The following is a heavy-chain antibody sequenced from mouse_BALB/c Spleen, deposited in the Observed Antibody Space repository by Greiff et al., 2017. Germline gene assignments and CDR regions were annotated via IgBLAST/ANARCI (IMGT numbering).Heavy chain of an antibody. CDR3: TRYHYDYETGFDY. J-gene: IGHJ2*01. V-gene: IGHV1S22*01. CDR2: IYPGSGST. Sequence: LQQPGSELVRPGASVKLSCKASGYTFTSYWMHWVKQRPGQGLEWIGNIYPGSGSTNYDEKFKSKATLTVDTSSSTAYMQLSSLTSEDSAVYYCTRYHYDYETGFDYWGQGTTLTVSS. D-gene: IGHD2-4*01. CDR1: GYTFTSYW.